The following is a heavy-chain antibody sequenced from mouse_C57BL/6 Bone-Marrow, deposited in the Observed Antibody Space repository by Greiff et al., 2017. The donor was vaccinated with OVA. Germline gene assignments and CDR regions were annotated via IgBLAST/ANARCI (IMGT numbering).Heavy chain of an antibody. J-gene: IGHJ1*03. D-gene: IGHD2-2*01. CDR3: ARSHCGYVYWYFDV. Sequence: VQLQQPGAELVKPGASVKLSCKASGYTFTSYWMHWVKQRPGQGLEWIGMIHPNSGSTNYNEKFKSKATLTVDKSSSTAYMQLISLTSEDSAVYYCARSHCGYVYWYFDVWGTGTTVTVSS. CDR2: IHPNSGST. V-gene: IGHV1-64*01. CDR1: GYTFTSYW.